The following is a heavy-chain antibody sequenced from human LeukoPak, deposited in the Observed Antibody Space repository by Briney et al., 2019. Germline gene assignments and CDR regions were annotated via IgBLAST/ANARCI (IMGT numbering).Heavy chain of an antibody. CDR3: ARGPGLSGSLSS. Sequence: ASVKVSCKASGGTFSSYAISWVRQAPGQGLEWMGWMDPNSGNTGYAQKFQGRVTMTRNTSISTAYMELSSLRSEDTAVYYCARGPGLSGSLSSWGQGTLVTVSS. CDR2: MDPNSGNT. V-gene: IGHV1-8*02. CDR1: GGTFSSYA. D-gene: IGHD1-26*01. J-gene: IGHJ4*02.